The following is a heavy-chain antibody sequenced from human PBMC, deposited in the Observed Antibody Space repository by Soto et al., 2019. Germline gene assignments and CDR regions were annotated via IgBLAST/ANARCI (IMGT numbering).Heavy chain of an antibody. Sequence: PGGSLRLSCAASGFTFSSYAMSWARQAPGKGLEWVSAISGSGGSTYYADSVKGRFTISRDNSKNTLYLQMNSLRAEDTAVYYCAKDLWADILTGYGNYFDYWGQGTLVTVSS. CDR3: AKDLWADILTGYGNYFDY. J-gene: IGHJ4*02. CDR2: ISGSGGST. D-gene: IGHD3-9*01. V-gene: IGHV3-23*01. CDR1: GFTFSSYA.